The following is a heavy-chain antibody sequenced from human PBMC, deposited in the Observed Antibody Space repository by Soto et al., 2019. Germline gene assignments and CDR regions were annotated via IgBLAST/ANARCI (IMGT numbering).Heavy chain of an antibody. J-gene: IGHJ6*02. D-gene: IGHD1-26*01. V-gene: IGHV2-70*11. Sequence: SGPTLVKPTQTLTLTCTFSGFSLSTSGMCVSWIRQPPGKALEWLARIDWDDDKYYSTSLKTRLTISKDTSKNQVVLTMTNMDPVDTATYYCARIRGGWYSGSYYYYYGMDVWGQGTTVTVSS. CDR1: GFSLSTSGMC. CDR2: IDWDDDK. CDR3: ARIRGGWYSGSYYYYYGMDV.